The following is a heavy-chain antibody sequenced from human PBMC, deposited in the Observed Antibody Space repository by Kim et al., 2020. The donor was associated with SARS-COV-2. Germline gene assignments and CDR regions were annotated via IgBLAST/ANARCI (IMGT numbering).Heavy chain of an antibody. D-gene: IGHD3-10*01. J-gene: IGHJ4*02. CDR3: AKERGYGSGSYAFDY. CDR1: GGSVNSGSYY. CDR2: IYYSGST. V-gene: IGHV4-61*01. Sequence: SETLSLTCTVSGGSVNSGSYYWSWIRQPPGKGLEWIAYIYYSGSTNQNPSLKCRVTISVDTSKNQFSLKLSSVTAAATAVYYCAKERGYGSGSYAFDYWGQGTPVSVSS.